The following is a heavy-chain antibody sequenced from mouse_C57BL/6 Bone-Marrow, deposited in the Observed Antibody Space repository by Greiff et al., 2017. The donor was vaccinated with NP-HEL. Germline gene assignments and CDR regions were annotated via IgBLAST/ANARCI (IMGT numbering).Heavy chain of an antibody. CDR2: IYPSDSET. D-gene: IGHD1-1*01. V-gene: IGHV1-61*01. Sequence: QVQLQQPGAELVRPGSSVKLSCKASGYTFTSYWMDWVKQRPGQGLEWIGNIYPSDSETHYNQTFKDKATLTVDKSSSTAYMQLISLTSEDSAVYYCARREIYYGSSPTYWYFDVWGTGTTVTVSS. J-gene: IGHJ1*03. CDR1: GYTFTSYW. CDR3: ARREIYYGSSPTYWYFDV.